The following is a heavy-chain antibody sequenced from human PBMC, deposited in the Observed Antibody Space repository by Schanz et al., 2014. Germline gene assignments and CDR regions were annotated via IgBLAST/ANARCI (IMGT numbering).Heavy chain of an antibody. D-gene: IGHD4-17*01. CDR1: GFTVNTNY. CDR2: TSNDGSFT. V-gene: IGHV3-74*01. J-gene: IGHJ4*02. Sequence: EVQLVESGGGLVKPGGSLRLSCAVSGFTVNTNYMSWVRQAPGKGLVWVSRTSNDGSFTTFADSVKGRFTISRDNAKNTLYLQMNSLRAEDTAVYYCVRDTDYHFDYWGQGTLVTVSS. CDR3: VRDTDYHFDY.